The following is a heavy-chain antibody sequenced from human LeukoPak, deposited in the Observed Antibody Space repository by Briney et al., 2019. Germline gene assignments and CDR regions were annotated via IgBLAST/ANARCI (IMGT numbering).Heavy chain of an antibody. CDR1: GFTFSSYA. D-gene: IGHD6-6*01. J-gene: IGHJ4*02. CDR2: ISYDGSNK. Sequence: GRSLRLSCAASGFTFSSYAMHWVRQAPGKGLEWVAVISYDGSNKYYADSVKGRFTISRDSSKNTLYLQMNSLRAEDTAVYYCARRESSSLAPLVDYWGQGTLVTVSS. V-gene: IGHV3-30-3*01. CDR3: ARRESSSLAPLVDY.